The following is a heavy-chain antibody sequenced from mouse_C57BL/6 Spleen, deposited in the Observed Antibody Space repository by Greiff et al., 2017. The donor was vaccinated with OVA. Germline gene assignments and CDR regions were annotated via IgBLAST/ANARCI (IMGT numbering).Heavy chain of an antibody. CDR3: ARWGPYWYFDV. CDR1: GYTFTSYG. CDR2: IYPRSGNT. Sequence: VQLQQSGAELARPGASVKLSCKASGYTFTSYGISWVKQRTGQGLEWIGEIYPRSGNTYYNEKFKGKATLTVDKSSSTAYMQLSSLTSEDSAVYYCARWGPYWYFDVWGTGTTVTVAS. V-gene: IGHV1-81*01. J-gene: IGHJ1*03.